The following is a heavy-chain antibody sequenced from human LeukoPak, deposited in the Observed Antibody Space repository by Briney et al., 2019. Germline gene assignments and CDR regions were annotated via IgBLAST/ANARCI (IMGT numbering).Heavy chain of an antibody. J-gene: IGHJ3*02. CDR3: AYGGAFDT. Sequence: GGSLRLSCAASGFTVSSNYMSWVREAPGKGLEWVSAIYSGGSTDSADSVKGRFTITRDISKNTLDLQMNSLRAEDTAVYYCAYGGAFDTWGQGTMVTVSS. V-gene: IGHV3-53*01. CDR1: GFTVSSNY. CDR2: IYSGGST. D-gene: IGHD3-10*01.